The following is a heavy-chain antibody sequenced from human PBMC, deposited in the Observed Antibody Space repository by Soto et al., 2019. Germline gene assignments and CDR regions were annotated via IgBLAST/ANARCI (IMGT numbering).Heavy chain of an antibody. Sequence: QITLKESGPTLVKPTQTLTLTCTFSGFSLSTSGVGVGWIRQPPGKALEWLALIYWDDDKRYSPSLKSRLTITKDTSNNQVVLTMTNMDPVDTATYYCALSVAAAATFDYWGQGTLVTVSS. J-gene: IGHJ4*02. D-gene: IGHD6-13*01. CDR1: GFSLSTSGVG. CDR2: IYWDDDK. V-gene: IGHV2-5*02. CDR3: ALSVAAAATFDY.